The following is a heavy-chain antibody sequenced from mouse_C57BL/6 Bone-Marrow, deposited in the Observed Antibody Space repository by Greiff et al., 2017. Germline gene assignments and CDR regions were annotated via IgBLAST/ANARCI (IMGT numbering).Heavy chain of an antibody. D-gene: IGHD1-1*01. CDR1: EYEFPSHD. Sequence: EVQLVESGGGLVQPGESLTLSCESNEYEFPSHDMSWVRKTPEKRLELVAAINSDGGSTYYPDTMERRFIISRDNTKKTLYLQMSSLRSEDTALYYCARHRNYYGSSYDYAMDYWGQGTSVTFSS. CDR2: INSDGGST. CDR3: ARHRNYYGSSYDYAMDY. V-gene: IGHV5-2*01. J-gene: IGHJ4*01.